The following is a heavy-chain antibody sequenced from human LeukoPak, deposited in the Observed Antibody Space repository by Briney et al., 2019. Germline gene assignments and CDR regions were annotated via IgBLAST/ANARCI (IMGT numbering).Heavy chain of an antibody. J-gene: IGHJ4*02. D-gene: IGHD6-13*01. V-gene: IGHV3-23*01. CDR1: GFTFSSYG. CDR2: ISGSGGST. Sequence: PGGSLRLSCAASGFTFSSYGMSWVRQAPGKGLEWVSAISGSGGSTYYADSVKGRFTISRDNSKNTLYLQMNSLRAEDTAVYYCAKDKLPQQLVLDYWGQGTLVTVSS. CDR3: AKDKLPQQLVLDY.